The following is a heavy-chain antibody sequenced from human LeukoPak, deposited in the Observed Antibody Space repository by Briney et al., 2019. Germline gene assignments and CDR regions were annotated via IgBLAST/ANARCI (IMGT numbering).Heavy chain of an antibody. CDR2: IRQDGSQK. J-gene: IGHJ4*02. V-gene: IGHV3-7*01. CDR1: GFTFSSYG. CDR3: ARESGSVTSEVDFDY. D-gene: IGHD4-17*01. Sequence: GGSLRLSCAASGFTFSSYGMHWVRQAPGKGLEGVATIRQDGSQKYYVDSGKGRFTISRDNAQNSLYLQMNSLRAEDTAVYYCARESGSVTSEVDFDYWGQGTLVTVSS.